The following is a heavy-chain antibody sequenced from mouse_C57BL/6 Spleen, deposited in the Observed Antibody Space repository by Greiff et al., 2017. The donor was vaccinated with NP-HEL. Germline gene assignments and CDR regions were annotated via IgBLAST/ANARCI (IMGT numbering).Heavy chain of an antibody. Sequence: VKLMESGAELVRPGASVTLSCKASGYTFTDYEMHWVKQTPVHGLEWIGAIDPETGGTAYNQKFKGKAILTADKSSSTAYMELRSLTSEDSAVYYCTRGYGNYFDYWGQGTTLTVSS. CDR2: IDPETGGT. CDR1: GYTFTDYE. V-gene: IGHV1-15*01. D-gene: IGHD2-10*02. J-gene: IGHJ2*01. CDR3: TRGYGNYFDY.